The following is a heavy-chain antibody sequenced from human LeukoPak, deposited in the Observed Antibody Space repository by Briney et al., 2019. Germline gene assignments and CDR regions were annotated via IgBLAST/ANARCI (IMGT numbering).Heavy chain of an antibody. D-gene: IGHD5-18*01. CDR1: GFTFSSYG. V-gene: IGHV3-21*01. Sequence: PGGSLRLSCAASGFTFSSYGMHWVRQAPGKGLEWVSSISSSSSYIYYAHSVRGRFTISRDNAKNSLYLQMNSLRAEDTAVYYCARLGNSYGLAPIDYWGQGTLVTVSS. J-gene: IGHJ4*02. CDR2: ISSSSSYI. CDR3: ARLGNSYGLAPIDY.